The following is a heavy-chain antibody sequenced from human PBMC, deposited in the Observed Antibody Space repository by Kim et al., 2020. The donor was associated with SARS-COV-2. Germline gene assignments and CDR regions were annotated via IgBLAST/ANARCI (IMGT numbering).Heavy chain of an antibody. CDR2: ISSSSSYI. CDR3: ARWGYDFWSGYINYYYYGMDV. V-gene: IGHV3-21*01. J-gene: IGHJ6*02. CDR1: GFTFSSYS. Sequence: GGSLRLSCAASGFTFSSYSMNWVRQAPGKGLEWVSSISSSSSYIYYADSVKGRFTISRDNAKNSLYLQMNSLRAEDTAVYYCARWGYDFWSGYINYYYYGMDVWGQGTTVTVSS. D-gene: IGHD3-3*01.